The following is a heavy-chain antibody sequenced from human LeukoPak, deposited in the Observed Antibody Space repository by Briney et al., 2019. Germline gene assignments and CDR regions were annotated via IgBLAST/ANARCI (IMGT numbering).Heavy chain of an antibody. CDR2: ISSSSSYI. J-gene: IGHJ4*02. V-gene: IGHV3-21*01. CDR3: ARAPLGSTRGDWFDY. CDR1: GFTFSSYS. D-gene: IGHD2-2*01. Sequence: GGSLRPSCAASGFTFSSYSMNWVRQAPGKGLEWVSSISSSSSYIYYADSVKGRFTISRDNAKNSLYLQMNSLRAEDTAVYYCARAPLGSTRGDWFDYWGQGTLVTVSS.